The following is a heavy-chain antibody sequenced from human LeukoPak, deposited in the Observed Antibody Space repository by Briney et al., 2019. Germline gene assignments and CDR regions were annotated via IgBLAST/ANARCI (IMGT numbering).Heavy chain of an antibody. Sequence: GGSLRLSCAASGFTFSSYWMSWVRQAPGKGLEWVANIKQDGSEKYYVDSVKGRFTISRDNAKNSLYLQMNSLRAEDTAVYYCARAQGPYYDILTGYYVYWGQGTLVTVSS. CDR2: IKQDGSEK. V-gene: IGHV3-7*01. D-gene: IGHD3-9*01. J-gene: IGHJ4*02. CDR3: ARAQGPYYDILTGYYVY. CDR1: GFTFSSYW.